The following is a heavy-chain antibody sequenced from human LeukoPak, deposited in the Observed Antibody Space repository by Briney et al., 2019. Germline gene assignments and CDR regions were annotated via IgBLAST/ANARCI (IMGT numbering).Heavy chain of an antibody. CDR3: ARSPKRGAARLPNWFDP. CDR1: GGSISSGGYY. V-gene: IGHV4-31*03. CDR2: IYYSGST. Sequence: SETLSLTCTVSGGSISSGGYYWSWLRQHPGKGLEWIGYIYYSGSTYYNPSLKSRVTISVDTSKNQFSLKLSSVTAADTAVYYCARSPKRGAARLPNWFDPWGQGTLVTVSS. J-gene: IGHJ5*02. D-gene: IGHD6-6*01.